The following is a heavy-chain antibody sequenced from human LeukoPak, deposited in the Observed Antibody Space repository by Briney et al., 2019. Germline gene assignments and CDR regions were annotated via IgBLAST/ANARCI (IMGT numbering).Heavy chain of an antibody. Sequence: SQTLSLTCTVSGGSISSGGYYWSWIRQHPGKGLEWIGYIYYSGSTYYNPSLKSRVTISVDTSKNQFSLKLSSVTAADTAVYYCARHSVGVGATDGGYGYWGQGTLVTVSS. V-gene: IGHV4-31*03. CDR2: IYYSGST. J-gene: IGHJ4*02. CDR3: ARHSVGVGATDGGYGY. CDR1: GGSISSGGYY. D-gene: IGHD1-26*01.